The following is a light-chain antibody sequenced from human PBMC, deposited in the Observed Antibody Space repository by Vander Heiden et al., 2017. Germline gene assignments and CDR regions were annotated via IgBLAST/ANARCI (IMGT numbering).Light chain of an antibody. CDR3: QSYDSSLSAYV. CDR1: SSNIGAGYD. V-gene: IGLV1-40*03. J-gene: IGLJ1*01. CDR2: DNN. Sequence: QSVLTQPPSVSGAPGRRVTISCTGSSSNIGAGYDAHWYQQFPGTAPKLLIYDNNNRPSGVPDRFSGSKSAASASLAITGLQAQDEADYYCQSYDSSLSAYVFGTGTKVTVL.